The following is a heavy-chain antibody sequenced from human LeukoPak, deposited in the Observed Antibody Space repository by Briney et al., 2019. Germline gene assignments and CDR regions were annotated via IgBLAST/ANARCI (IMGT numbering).Heavy chain of an antibody. Sequence: HPGGSLRLSCAASGFALSSYGMYWVRQTPDKGLQWVAYSRRDGTYINYADSVKGRFIISRDNSKNTLGLQMNSLRVEDTALYYCASGGPTRGTLASWGQGTLVPVSS. J-gene: IGHJ4*02. V-gene: IGHV3-30*02. D-gene: IGHD1-26*01. CDR2: SRRDGTYI. CDR1: GFALSSYG. CDR3: ASGGPTRGTLAS.